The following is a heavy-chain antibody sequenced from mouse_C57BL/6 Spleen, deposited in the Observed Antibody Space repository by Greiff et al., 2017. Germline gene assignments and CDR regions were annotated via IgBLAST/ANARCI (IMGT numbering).Heavy chain of an antibody. CDR1: GFTFSSYA. CDR3: TRGRTAVFAY. V-gene: IGHV5-9-1*02. J-gene: IGHJ3*01. D-gene: IGHD3-3*01. CDR2: ISSGGDYI. Sequence: VKLVESGEGLVKPGGSLKLSCAASGFTFSSYAMSWVRQTPEKRLEWVAYISSGGDYIYYAATVKGRFTLASDNAWNTLYLQMSSLKSEDTAMYYCTRGRTAVFAYWGQGTLVTVSA.